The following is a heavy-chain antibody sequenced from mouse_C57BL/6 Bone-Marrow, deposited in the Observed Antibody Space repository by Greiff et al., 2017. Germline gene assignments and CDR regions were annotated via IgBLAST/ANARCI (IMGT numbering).Heavy chain of an antibody. CDR1: GYTFTSYW. CDR2: IDPSDSYT. J-gene: IGHJ1*03. V-gene: IGHV1-69*01. D-gene: IGHD3-3*01. CDR3: AREGPCCWYFDV. Sequence: VQLQQPGAELVMPGASVKLSCKASGYTFTSYWMHWVKQRPGQGLEWIGEIDPSDSYTNYNPKFKGKSTLTVDKSSSTAYMQLSSLTCEVSAVEYCAREGPCCWYFDVWGTGTTVTVSS.